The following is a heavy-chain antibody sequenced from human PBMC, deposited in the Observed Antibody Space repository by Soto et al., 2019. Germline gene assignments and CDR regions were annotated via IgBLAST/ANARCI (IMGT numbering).Heavy chain of an antibody. CDR2: IIPIFGTA. J-gene: IGHJ4*02. V-gene: IGHV1-69*13. CDR1: GGTFSSYA. Sequence: GASVKVSCEASGGTFSSYAISWVRQAPGQGLEWMGGIIPIFGTANYAQKFQGRVTITADESTSTAYMELSSLRSEDTAVYYCASPQIYYDSSGYPFDYWGQGTLVTVSS. CDR3: ASPQIYYDSSGYPFDY. D-gene: IGHD3-22*01.